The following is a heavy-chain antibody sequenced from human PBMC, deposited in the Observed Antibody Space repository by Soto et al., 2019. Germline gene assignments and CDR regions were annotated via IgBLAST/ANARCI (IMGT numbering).Heavy chain of an antibody. CDR1: GGTFSNYT. V-gene: IGHV1-69*02. CDR2: IIPIFNIA. CDR3: ARVSEMATVTEGYYYYMDV. J-gene: IGHJ6*03. D-gene: IGHD4-17*01. Sequence: QVQLVQSGAEVKKPGSSVKVSCKASGGTFSNYTISWVRQAPGQGLEWMGRIIPIFNIANYEQKFQGRVTITADKSTSTVYMELSNPRSEDTAVYYWARVSEMATVTEGYYYYMDVWGKGATGTVSS.